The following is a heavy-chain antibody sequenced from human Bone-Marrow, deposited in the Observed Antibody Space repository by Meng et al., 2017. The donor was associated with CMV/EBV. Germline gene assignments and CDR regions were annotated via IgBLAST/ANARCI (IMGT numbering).Heavy chain of an antibody. CDR1: GDSIISSYYY. CDR3: ARSSLPGRYLGTAMSTRWVRVGAYNCFDP. D-gene: IGHD2-21*02. J-gene: IGHJ5*02. Sequence: SETLSLTCTVSGDSIISSYYYWGWIRQPPGKGLEWIGNVVYSGSTYYNPSLRSRVTISVDPSKNQFSLKLTSVPAPDTAVYYCARSSLPGRYLGTAMSTRWVRVGAYNCFDPWGRGTLVTVSS. CDR2: VVYSGST. V-gene: IGHV4-39*01.